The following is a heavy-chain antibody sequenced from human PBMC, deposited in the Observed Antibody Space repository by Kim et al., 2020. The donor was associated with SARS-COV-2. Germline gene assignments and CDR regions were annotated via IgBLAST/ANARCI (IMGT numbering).Heavy chain of an antibody. D-gene: IGHD1-26*01. CDR3: ARAQGATTPGYYYGMDV. J-gene: IGHJ6*02. Sequence: VTGRFTISRDNSKTTLYLQMNSLRAEDTAVYYWARAQGATTPGYYYGMDVWGQGTTVTVSS. V-gene: IGHV3-30*01.